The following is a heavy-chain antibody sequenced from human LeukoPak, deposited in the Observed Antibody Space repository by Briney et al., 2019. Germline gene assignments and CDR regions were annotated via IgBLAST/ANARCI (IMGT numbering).Heavy chain of an antibody. CDR3: ARGLNWNDPRYFDY. CDR2: IYAGDCDT. CDR1: GNCFSCDW. Sequence: GEFLKISCKGSGNCFSCDWICLGRPIRREVLEGMGIIYAGDCDTSYGRSFQGQVTISADKSISTAYLQWSSLKASDTAMYYCARGLNWNDPRYFDYWGQGTLVTVSS. D-gene: IGHD1-1*01. V-gene: IGHV5-51*03. J-gene: IGHJ4*02.